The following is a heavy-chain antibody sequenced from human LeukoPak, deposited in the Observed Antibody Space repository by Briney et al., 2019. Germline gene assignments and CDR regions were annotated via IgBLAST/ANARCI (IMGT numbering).Heavy chain of an antibody. V-gene: IGHV4-4*07. CDR1: GDSISTYH. J-gene: IGHJ4*02. CDR3: ARGGHYDSSGSPFDY. CDR2: IYTSGNT. Sequence: ASETLSLTCTVSGDSISTYHWTWIRQPAGKGLEWVGLIYTSGNTNYNPSLKSRVTISVDTSKNHFSLRLSSVTAADTAAYYCARGGHYDSSGSPFDYWGQGTLVTVSS. D-gene: IGHD3-22*01.